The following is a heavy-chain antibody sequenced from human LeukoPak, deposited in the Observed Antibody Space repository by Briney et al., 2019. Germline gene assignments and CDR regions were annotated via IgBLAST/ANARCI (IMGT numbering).Heavy chain of an antibody. V-gene: IGHV3-23*01. CDR3: AKFPYYDFWSGYFFDY. CDR2: ISGSGGST. J-gene: IGHJ4*02. CDR1: GFTFNSYA. Sequence: GGSLRLSCAASGFTFNSYAMSWVRQAPGKGLEWVSAISGSGGSTYYADSVKGRFTISRDNSKNTLYLQMNSLRAEDTAVYYCAKFPYYDFWSGYFFDYWGQGTLVTVSS. D-gene: IGHD3-3*01.